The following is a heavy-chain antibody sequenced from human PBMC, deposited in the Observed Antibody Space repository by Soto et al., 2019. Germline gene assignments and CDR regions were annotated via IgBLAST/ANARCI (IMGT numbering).Heavy chain of an antibody. CDR2: IYYSGST. V-gene: IGHV4-59*08. J-gene: IGHJ6*03. D-gene: IGHD6-13*01. Sequence: SETLSLTCTVSGGSISSYYWSWIRQPPGKGLEWIGYIYYSGSTNYNPSLKSRVTISVDTSKNQFSLKLSSVTAADTAVYYCARRGAVRQQLPHYTYYYYYMDVWGKGTTVTVSS. CDR1: GGSISSYY. CDR3: ARRGAVRQQLPHYTYYYYYMDV.